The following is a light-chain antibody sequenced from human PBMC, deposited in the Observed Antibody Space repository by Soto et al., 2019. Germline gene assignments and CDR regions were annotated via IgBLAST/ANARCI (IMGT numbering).Light chain of an antibody. CDR3: CSYADGSIYF. Sequence: QSVLTQPASVSGSPGQSITISCTGTSRDVGAYDYVSWYLQYQDKAPQLLIYYVDHRPSGVSSRFSGSKSGNTASLTISGLQAEDEGDYYCCSYADGSIYFFGTGTKLTVL. CDR1: SRDVGAYDY. CDR2: YVD. V-gene: IGLV2-14*03. J-gene: IGLJ1*01.